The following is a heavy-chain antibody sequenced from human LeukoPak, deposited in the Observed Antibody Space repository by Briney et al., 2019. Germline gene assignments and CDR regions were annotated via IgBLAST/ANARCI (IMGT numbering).Heavy chain of an antibody. D-gene: IGHD5-18*01. CDR2: IIPIFGTA. V-gene: IGHV1-69*01. CDR1: GGTFSSYA. Sequence: SVKVSCKAPGGTFSSYAISWVRQAPGQGLEWMGGIIPIFGTANYAQKFQGRVTITADESTSTAYMELSSLRSEDTAVYYCARGIQLWLENRFDYWGQGTLVTVSS. J-gene: IGHJ4*02. CDR3: ARGIQLWLENRFDY.